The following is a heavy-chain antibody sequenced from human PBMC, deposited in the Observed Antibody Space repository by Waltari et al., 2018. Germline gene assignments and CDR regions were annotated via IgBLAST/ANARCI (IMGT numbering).Heavy chain of an antibody. J-gene: IGHJ5*02. CDR3: ASNPTHNTVVPAAIFWFDP. Sequence: QVQLVQSGAEVKKPGASVKVSCKASGYTFTGYYMHWVRQAPGQGLEWMGWINPNSGGTNYAQKFQGRVTMTRDTSISTAYMERSRLRSDDTAVYYCASNPTHNTVVPAAIFWFDPWGQGTLVTVSS. V-gene: IGHV1-2*02. CDR1: GYTFTGYY. D-gene: IGHD2-2*01. CDR2: INPNSGGT.